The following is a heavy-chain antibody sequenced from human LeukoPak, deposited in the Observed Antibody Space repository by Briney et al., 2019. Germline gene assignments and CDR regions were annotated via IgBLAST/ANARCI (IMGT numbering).Heavy chain of an antibody. V-gene: IGHV3-30*02. CDR2: IRYDGINK. CDR1: GFIFSTYG. Sequence: PGGSLRLSCAASGFIFSTYGMHWVRQAPGKGLEWVAFIRYDGINKYYADSLKGRFTISRDNSKDTLFLQMNSLRAEDTAVYYCAKRLRTGYNYGYPDYWGQGTLVTVSS. J-gene: IGHJ4*02. D-gene: IGHD5-18*01. CDR3: AKRLRTGYNYGYPDY.